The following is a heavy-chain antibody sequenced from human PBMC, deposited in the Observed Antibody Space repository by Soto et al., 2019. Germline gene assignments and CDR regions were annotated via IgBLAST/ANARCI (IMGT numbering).Heavy chain of an antibody. CDR1: GFTFSSYS. V-gene: IGHV3-21*01. Sequence: PGGSLRLSCAASGFTFSSYSMNWVRQAPGKGLEWVSSISSSSSYIYYADSVKGRFTISRDNAKNSLYLQMNSLRAEDTAVYYCAKVVPMVRGVTGDYWGQGTLVTVSS. CDR3: AKVVPMVRGVTGDY. CDR2: ISSSSSYI. J-gene: IGHJ4*02. D-gene: IGHD3-10*01.